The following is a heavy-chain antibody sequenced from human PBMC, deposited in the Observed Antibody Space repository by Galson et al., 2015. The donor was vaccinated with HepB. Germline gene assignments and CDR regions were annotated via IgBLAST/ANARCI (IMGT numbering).Heavy chain of an antibody. V-gene: IGHV2-70*01. CDR2: IDWDDNK. Sequence: PALVKPTQTLTLTCTLSGFSLRSSGMCVSWIRQTPRKAPEWLALIDWDDNKYYSTSLKTRLTTSRDTSKDQVVLTMTNVDPVDTATYYCARWNLVTGGTWGGFDYWGQGVVVAVSS. D-gene: IGHD2-8*02. CDR3: ARWNLVTGGTWGGFDY. J-gene: IGHJ4*02. CDR1: GFSLRSSGMC.